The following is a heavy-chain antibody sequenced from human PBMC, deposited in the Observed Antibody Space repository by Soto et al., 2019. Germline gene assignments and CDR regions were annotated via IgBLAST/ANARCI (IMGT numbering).Heavy chain of an antibody. Sequence: GGSLRLSCAASGFTFSSYAMNWVRQAPGRGLEWVAVISDDGNTKYYADSVKGRFTISRDNSMNTLYLQIYSLRTEDAAVYYCASSYFYDSGGYYPFDYWGQGTLVTVSS. J-gene: IGHJ4*02. CDR3: ASSYFYDSGGYYPFDY. CDR1: GFTFSSYA. V-gene: IGHV3-30-3*01. CDR2: ISDDGNTK. D-gene: IGHD3-22*01.